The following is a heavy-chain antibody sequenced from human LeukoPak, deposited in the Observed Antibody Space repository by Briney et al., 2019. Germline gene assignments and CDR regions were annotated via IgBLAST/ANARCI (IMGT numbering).Heavy chain of an antibody. D-gene: IGHD2-2*01. CDR2: ISYSGST. CDR1: GGSISSYY. Sequence: SETLSLTCTVSGGSISSYYWSWIRQPPGEGLEWIGYISYSGSTNYNPSLKSRVTISADTSKNQFSLKLSSVTAADTAVYYCARAARPTEDIVVVPAAIGRGYNWFDPWGQGTLVTVSS. V-gene: IGHV4-59*12. CDR3: ARAARPTEDIVVVPAAIGRGYNWFDP. J-gene: IGHJ5*02.